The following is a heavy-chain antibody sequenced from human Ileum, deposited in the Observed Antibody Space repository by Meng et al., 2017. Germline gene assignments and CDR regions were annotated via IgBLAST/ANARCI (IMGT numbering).Heavy chain of an antibody. CDR2: IYYGGST. J-gene: IGHJ4*02. V-gene: IGHV4-39*01. Sequence: QLRLQESGPGLVKPSETLSVTCSVSSGSFTNNNYYWVWIRRPPGKRLEWIGSIYYGGSTYYNPSLKSRVTISVDTSTNQFSLKLISVTAADTAVYYCARRAHYGDPPRWGQGTLVTVSS. CDR3: ARRAHYGDPPR. CDR1: SGSFTNNNYY. D-gene: IGHD4-17*01.